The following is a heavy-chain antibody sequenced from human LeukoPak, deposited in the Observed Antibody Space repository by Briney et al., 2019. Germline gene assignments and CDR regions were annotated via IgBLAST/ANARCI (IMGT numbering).Heavy chain of an antibody. J-gene: IGHJ4*02. CDR1: GFTVSSNY. CDR2: IYSGGST. CDR3: ARDQVVPGRNFDWTGFDY. Sequence: GGSLRLSCAASGFTVSSNYMSWVREAPRKGLEWVSVIYSGGSTYYADSVKGRFTISRDNSKNTLYLQMNSLRAEDTAVYYCARDQVVPGRNFDWTGFDYWGQGTLVTVSS. V-gene: IGHV3-66*01. D-gene: IGHD3-9*01.